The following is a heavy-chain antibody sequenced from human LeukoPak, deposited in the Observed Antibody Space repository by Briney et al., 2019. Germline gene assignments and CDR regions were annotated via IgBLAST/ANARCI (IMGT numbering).Heavy chain of an antibody. CDR1: GFTFSSYG. Sequence: GGSLRLSCAASGFTFSSYGMHWVRQAPGKGLEWVAVIPYDGSNKYYADSVKGRFTISRDNAKNSLYLQMNSLRAEDTAVYYCARAHSPGYSSSWYYFDYWGQGTLVTVSS. CDR2: IPYDGSNK. CDR3: ARAHSPGYSSSWYYFDY. J-gene: IGHJ4*02. V-gene: IGHV3-30*03. D-gene: IGHD6-13*01.